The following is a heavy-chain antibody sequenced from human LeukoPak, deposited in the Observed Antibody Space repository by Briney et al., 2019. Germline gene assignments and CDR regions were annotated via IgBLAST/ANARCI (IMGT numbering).Heavy chain of an antibody. D-gene: IGHD2-2*01. CDR1: GGSISSSSYY. V-gene: IGHV4-39*07. CDR2: IYYSGST. CDR3: ARDEPAAPSWFDP. J-gene: IGHJ5*02. Sequence: PSETLSLTCTVSGGSISSSSYYWGWIRQPPGKGLEWIGSIYYSGSTYYNPSLKSRVTISVDTSKNQFSLKLSSVTAADTAVYYCARDEPAAPSWFDPWGQGTLVTVSS.